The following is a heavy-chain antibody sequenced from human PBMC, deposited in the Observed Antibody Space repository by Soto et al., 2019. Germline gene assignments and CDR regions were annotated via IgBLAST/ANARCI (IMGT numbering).Heavy chain of an antibody. J-gene: IGHJ6*01. CDR2: ISDNGGSRGGT. Sequence: GGSXRLSCISSVVTWITSSIALFRHAPGQGLEWVASISDNGGSRGGTYYADSVKGRVTISRDNSKDTLFLQMDSVRGADKAKYYCASAKEVVGDDLGVCGQGPKVTVYYG. CDR3: ASAKEVVGDDLGVCGQGPKVTVYYG. D-gene: IGHD2-15*01. CDR1: VVTWITSS. V-gene: IGHV3-23*01.